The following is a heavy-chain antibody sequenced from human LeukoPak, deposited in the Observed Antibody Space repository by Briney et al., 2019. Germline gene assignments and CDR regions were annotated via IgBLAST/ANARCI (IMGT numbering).Heavy chain of an antibody. J-gene: IGHJ4*02. Sequence: PSETLSLTCSVSGAIIKREGVNWDWIRQPPGKGLEYIGSIFYNGNTYYNPSLESRVTISVDTSKNQFSLNMFYVTAADTAVYYCTRRPKEPGFWSGYVDSWGQGTLVTVSS. V-gene: IGHV4-39*01. D-gene: IGHD3-3*01. CDR3: TRRPKEPGFWSGYVDS. CDR1: GAIIKREGVN. CDR2: IFYNGNT.